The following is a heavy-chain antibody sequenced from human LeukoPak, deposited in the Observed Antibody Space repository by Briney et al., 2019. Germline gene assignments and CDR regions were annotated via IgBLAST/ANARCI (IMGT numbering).Heavy chain of an antibody. Sequence: GESLRLSCAASGFSFSRYWIHWVRQAPGKGLEWVSRINPDGSTTTYAGSVKGRFTISRDNAENTVYLQMNSLRAEDTAVYYCARVLSGSWDWFDPWGQGTLVTVSS. CDR1: GFSFSRYW. CDR2: INPDGSTT. J-gene: IGHJ5*02. CDR3: ARVLSGSWDWFDP. V-gene: IGHV3-74*01. D-gene: IGHD3-22*01.